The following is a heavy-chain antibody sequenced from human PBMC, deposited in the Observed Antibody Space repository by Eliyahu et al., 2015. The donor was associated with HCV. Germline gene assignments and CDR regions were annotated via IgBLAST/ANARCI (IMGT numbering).Heavy chain of an antibody. CDR1: GYIFTSFG. Sequence: QVELVQSGAEVKKTGASVKVSCKASGYIFTSFGFTWVRXAPGQGLELIGWSSAYNGDIKLVQKFQGRVTLTTDRSTSTAYMELRSLTSDDTAVYYCARDRGASGWFEAIDYWGQGTLVTVSS. CDR3: ARDRGASGWFEAIDY. D-gene: IGHD6-19*01. J-gene: IGHJ4*02. CDR2: SSAYNGDI. V-gene: IGHV1-18*01.